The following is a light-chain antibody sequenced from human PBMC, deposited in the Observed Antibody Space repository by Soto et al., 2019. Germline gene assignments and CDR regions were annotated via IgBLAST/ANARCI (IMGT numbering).Light chain of an antibody. J-gene: IGLJ2*01. Sequence: QSALTKPASVSGAPGQSIPISCTGTSSDVGGYNYVSWYQQHPGKAPKLMIYEVSNRPSGVSNRFSGSKSDNTASLTISGLQAEDEADYYCNSYTSSSSLVVFGGGTQLTVL. CDR1: SSDVGGYNY. V-gene: IGLV2-14*01. CDR3: NSYTSSSSLVV. CDR2: EVS.